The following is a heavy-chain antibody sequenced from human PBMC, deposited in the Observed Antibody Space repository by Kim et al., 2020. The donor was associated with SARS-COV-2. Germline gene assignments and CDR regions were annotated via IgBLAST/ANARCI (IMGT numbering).Heavy chain of an antibody. Sequence: SEILSLTCTVSGGSISSGGYYWSWIRQHPGKGLEWIGYIYYSGSTYYNPSLKSRVTISVDTSKNQFSLKLSSVTAADTAVYYCARTQSWYGSGSYGFDYWGQGTLVTVSS. D-gene: IGHD3-10*01. J-gene: IGHJ4*02. CDR2: IYYSGST. CDR3: ARTQSWYGSGSYGFDY. V-gene: IGHV4-31*03. CDR1: GGSISSGGYY.